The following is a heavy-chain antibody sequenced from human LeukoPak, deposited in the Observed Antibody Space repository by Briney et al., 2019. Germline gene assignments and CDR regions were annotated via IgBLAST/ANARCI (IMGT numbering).Heavy chain of an antibody. CDR2: VSRSGGRT. V-gene: IGHV3-23*01. Sequence: GGSLGRSRAPSRFTVSNDKRRCVREGPGKRLEWVAGVSRSGGRTYYADSVKGRFTISRDNSKTTLWLQMNSLRDEDTAVYSCSKDWGGTLGDYFDYWGQGTLVTVSS. D-gene: IGHD3-16*01. J-gene: IGHJ4*02. CDR3: SKDWGGTLGDYFDY. CDR1: RFTVSNDK.